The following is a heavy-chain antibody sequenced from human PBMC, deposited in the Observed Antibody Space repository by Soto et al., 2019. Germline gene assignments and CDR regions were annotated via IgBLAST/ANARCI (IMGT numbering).Heavy chain of an antibody. CDR2: ISYDGSNK. D-gene: IGHD6-19*01. CDR3: ARDLYGQWHPTGLGY. V-gene: IGHV3-30-3*01. CDR1: GFTFSSYA. Sequence: QVQLVESGGGVVQPGRSLRLSCAASGFTFSSYAMHWVRQAPGKGLEWVAVISYDGSNKYYADSVKGRFTISRDNSKNTLYLQMNSLRAEDTAVYYGARDLYGQWHPTGLGYWGQGTLVTVSS. J-gene: IGHJ4*02.